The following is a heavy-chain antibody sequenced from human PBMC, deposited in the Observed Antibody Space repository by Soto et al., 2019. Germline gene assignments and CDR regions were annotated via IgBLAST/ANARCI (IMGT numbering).Heavy chain of an antibody. Sequence: QVQLVESGGGVVQPGRSLRLSCAASGFTFSSYGMHWVRQAPGKGLEWVAVIWYDGSNKYYADSVKGRFTISRDNSKNPLYLQMNSLRGEDTAVYYCARGFPAAAGIAIYYYYGMDVWGQGTTVTVSS. CDR1: GFTFSSYG. CDR2: IWYDGSNK. CDR3: ARGFPAAAGIAIYYYYGMDV. D-gene: IGHD6-13*01. J-gene: IGHJ6*02. V-gene: IGHV3-33*01.